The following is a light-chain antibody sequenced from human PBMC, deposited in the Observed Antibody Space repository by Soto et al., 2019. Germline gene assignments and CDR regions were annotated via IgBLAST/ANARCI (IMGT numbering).Light chain of an antibody. CDR1: SSDVGGYNY. CDR2: HVS. Sequence: QPVLTQPRSVSGSPGQSVTISCTGTSSDVGGYNYVSWYQQHPGKAPKLMIYHVSKWPSGVPDRFSGSKSGNTASLTISGLQAEDEADYYCCSYAGSYGVFGGGTKLTVL. V-gene: IGLV2-11*01. J-gene: IGLJ2*01. CDR3: CSYAGSYGV.